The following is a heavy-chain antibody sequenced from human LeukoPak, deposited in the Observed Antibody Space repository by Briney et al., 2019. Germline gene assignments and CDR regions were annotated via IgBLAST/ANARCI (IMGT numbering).Heavy chain of an antibody. J-gene: IGHJ4*02. V-gene: IGHV1-2*02. CDR3: ARDQMINYYDSSGFDY. Sequence: ASVKVSCKASGYTFTGYYMHWVRQAPRQGLEWMGWINPNSGGTNYAQKFQGRVTMTRDTSISTAYMELSRLRSDDTAVYYCARDQMINYYDSSGFDYWGQGTLVTVSS. D-gene: IGHD3-22*01. CDR2: INPNSGGT. CDR1: GYTFTGYY.